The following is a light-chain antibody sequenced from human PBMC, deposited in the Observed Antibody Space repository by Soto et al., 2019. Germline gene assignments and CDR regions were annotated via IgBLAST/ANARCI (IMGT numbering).Light chain of an antibody. J-gene: IGLJ1*01. CDR3: ISYTTISTYV. V-gene: IGLV1-44*01. CDR2: SNN. CDR1: SSNIGSNT. Sequence: QSVLTQPPSASGTPGQRVTISCSGSSSNIGSNTVNWYQQLPGTAPKLLIYSNNQRPSGVPDRFSGSKSGTSASLAISGLQAEDEAEYYCISYTTISTYVFGTGTKVTVL.